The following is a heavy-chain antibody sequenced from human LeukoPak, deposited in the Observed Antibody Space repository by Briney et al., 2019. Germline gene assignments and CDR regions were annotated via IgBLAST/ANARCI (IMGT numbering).Heavy chain of an antibody. CDR3: ARGRGHFDY. CDR1: GYTFTSYY. Sequence: GASVKVSCKASGYTFTSYYMQWVRQAPGQGLEWVGIINPSGGSTSYAQNFQGRVTMTRDTSTNTVYMELSSLRSEDTAVYYRARGRGHFDYWGQGTLVTVSS. V-gene: IGHV1-46*01. CDR2: INPSGGST. J-gene: IGHJ4*02.